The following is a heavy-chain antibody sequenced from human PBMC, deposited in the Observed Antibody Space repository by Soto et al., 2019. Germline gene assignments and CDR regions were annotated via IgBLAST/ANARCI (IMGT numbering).Heavy chain of an antibody. CDR2: IYWDDDK. J-gene: IGHJ3*02. V-gene: IGHV2-5*02. D-gene: IGHD3-16*02. CDR3: AHLMITFGGVIGDDAFDI. Sequence: SGPTLVKPTPTLTLTCSFSGFSLTSRGVGVGWIRQPPGEALEWLAVIYWDDDKRYNPSLRSRLTISKDTSKNQVVLTMSNMDPVDTATYYCAHLMITFGGVIGDDAFDIWGQGTMVTVSS. CDR1: GFSLTSRGVG.